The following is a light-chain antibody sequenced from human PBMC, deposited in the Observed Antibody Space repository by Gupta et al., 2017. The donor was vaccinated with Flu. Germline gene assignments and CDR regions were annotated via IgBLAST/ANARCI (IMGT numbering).Light chain of an antibody. CDR2: AAS. V-gene: IGKV1-9*01. Sequence: DVQLTQSPSFLSASVGDRVTITCRASQSIRTSLDWYQHKPGKAPNLLIYAASILQSGVPSRFSGSGSGTQFTLTISGLQPEDFATYYCQQINTHPPFTFGQGTRLEIK. CDR1: QSIRTS. J-gene: IGKJ5*01. CDR3: QQINTHPPFT.